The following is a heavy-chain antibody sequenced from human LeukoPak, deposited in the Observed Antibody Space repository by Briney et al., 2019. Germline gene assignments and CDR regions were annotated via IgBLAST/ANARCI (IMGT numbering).Heavy chain of an antibody. CDR3: GTSASAHYRVFDY. V-gene: IGHV3-53*01. Sequence: GGSLRLSCAVSGFSVSSSSMNWVRQAPGKGLEWVSIFYSGGSVLFADSVKGRFSVSRDSSKNTMYLQMNNLRAEDTAIYYCGTSASAHYRVFDYWGQGALVAVSS. CDR1: GFSVSSSS. J-gene: IGHJ4*02. D-gene: IGHD3-10*01. CDR2: FYSGGSV.